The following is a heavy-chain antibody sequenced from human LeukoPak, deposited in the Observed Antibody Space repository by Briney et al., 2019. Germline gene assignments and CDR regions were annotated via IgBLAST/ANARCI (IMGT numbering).Heavy chain of an antibody. CDR3: ARQRGSGCLDY. CDR1: RFTLSNYW. Sequence: PGGSLRLSCAASRFTLSNYWMSWVRQAPGKGLEWVASIKQDGSETYYVDSVKGRFTISRDNAKNSLSLQMNSLRAEDTAVYYCARQRGSGCLDYRGQGTLVTVSS. V-gene: IGHV3-7*01. D-gene: IGHD6-19*01. CDR2: IKQDGSET. J-gene: IGHJ4*02.